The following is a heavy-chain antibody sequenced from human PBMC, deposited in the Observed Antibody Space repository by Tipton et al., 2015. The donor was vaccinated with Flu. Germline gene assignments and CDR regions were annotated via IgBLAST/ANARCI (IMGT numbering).Heavy chain of an antibody. CDR1: GGSISSSSYY. Sequence: TLSLTCTVSGGSISSSSYYWGWIRQPPGKGLEWIGSIYYSGSTYYNPSLKSRVTISVDTSKNQFSLKLSSVTAADTAVYYCARDGSFRADSRYNWNDPENWFDPWGQGTLVTVSS. J-gene: IGHJ5*02. D-gene: IGHD1-20*01. V-gene: IGHV4-39*07. CDR2: IYYSGST. CDR3: ARDGSFRADSRYNWNDPENWFDP.